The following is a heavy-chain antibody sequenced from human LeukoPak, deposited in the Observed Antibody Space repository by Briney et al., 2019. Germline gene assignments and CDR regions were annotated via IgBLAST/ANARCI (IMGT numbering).Heavy chain of an antibody. CDR1: GFTFTTYW. CDR2: IKSDGTST. J-gene: IGHJ2*01. Sequence: GGSLRLSCAASGFTFTTYWMHWVRQAPGKGLVWVSRIKSDGTSTSYADSVKGRFTISRDSAKNTLYLQMNSLRAEDTAVYYCARGHGDFPVNYYFDLWGRGTLVTVSS. D-gene: IGHD4-17*01. CDR3: ARGHGDFPVNYYFDL. V-gene: IGHV3-74*01.